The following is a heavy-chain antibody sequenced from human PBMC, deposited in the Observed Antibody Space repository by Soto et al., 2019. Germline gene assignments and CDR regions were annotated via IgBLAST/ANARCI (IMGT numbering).Heavy chain of an antibody. CDR1: GYTFTRYD. V-gene: IGHV1-18*01. Sequence: ASVKVSCKASGYTFTRYDINWVRQATGQGLEGMGWTRASNGNTTSTQQHQCRATVTTPTPTRTPYIELGSLRSDDTAVYYCSGDLVYAGKSGDSEFWGQGTMVTVSS. J-gene: IGHJ3*01. CDR2: TRASNGNT. CDR3: SGDLVYAGKSGDSEF. D-gene: IGHD2-21*01.